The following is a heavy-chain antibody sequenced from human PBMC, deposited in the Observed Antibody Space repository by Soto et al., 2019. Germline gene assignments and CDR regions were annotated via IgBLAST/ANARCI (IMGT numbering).Heavy chain of an antibody. D-gene: IGHD1-1*01. CDR2: IIPIFGTA. Sequence: SVKVSCKASGGTFSSYAISWVRQAPGQGLEWMGGIIPIFGTANYAQKFQGRVTITADESTSTAYMELSSLRSEDTAVYYCARVRYDRYYYYYGMDVWGQGTTVTVSS. J-gene: IGHJ6*02. CDR1: GGTFSSYA. CDR3: ARVRYDRYYYYYGMDV. V-gene: IGHV1-69*13.